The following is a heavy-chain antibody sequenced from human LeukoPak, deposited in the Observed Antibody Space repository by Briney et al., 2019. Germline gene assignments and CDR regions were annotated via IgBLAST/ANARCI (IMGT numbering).Heavy chain of an antibody. J-gene: IGHJ4*02. CDR3: ARGEGNYFDY. V-gene: IGHV4-4*07. Sequence: SETLSLTCTVSGGSISSYYWTWIRQPAGKGLEWIGRISTSGNTNYTPSLKSRVTMSVDTSRNQFSPKLTSVTAADAAVYYCARGEGNYFDYWGQGALVTVSS. CDR2: ISTSGNT. CDR1: GGSISSYY.